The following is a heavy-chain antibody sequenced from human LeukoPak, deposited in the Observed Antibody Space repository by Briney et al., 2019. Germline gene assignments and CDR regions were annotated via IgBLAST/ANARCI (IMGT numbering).Heavy chain of an antibody. Sequence: GSLRLSCAASGFTFSRYWMSWVRQAPGKGLEWVANIKQDGSEKYYVDSVKGRFTISRDNAKNSLYLQMNSLRAEDTAVYYCARLGGFYDFWSGYNDRYYYFDYWGQGTLVTVSS. D-gene: IGHD3-3*01. V-gene: IGHV3-7*01. CDR3: ARLGGFYDFWSGYNDRYYYFDY. CDR2: IKQDGSEK. CDR1: GFTFSRYW. J-gene: IGHJ4*02.